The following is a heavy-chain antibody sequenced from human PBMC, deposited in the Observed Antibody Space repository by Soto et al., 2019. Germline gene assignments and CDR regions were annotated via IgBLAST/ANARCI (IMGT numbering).Heavy chain of an antibody. CDR2: MHHSGLT. J-gene: IGHJ6*02. D-gene: IGHD3-3*01. CDR3: ARLRFYGTDV. Sequence: QVQLQQWGAGLLRPSETLSLTCAVSGGAFNGYYCSWVRQSPGKGLEWIGEMHHSGLTNYNTSLKSRLLISGDTSKNQFSLELSYVNAADTAVYYCARLRFYGTDVWGQVTTVTVSS. CDR1: GGAFNGYY. V-gene: IGHV4-34*01.